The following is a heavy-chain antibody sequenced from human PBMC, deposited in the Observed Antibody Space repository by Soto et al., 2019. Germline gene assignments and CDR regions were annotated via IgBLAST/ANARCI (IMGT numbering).Heavy chain of an antibody. J-gene: IGHJ4*02. CDR3: AKLDSSGWYRPIDY. D-gene: IGHD6-19*01. CDR1: GFTFSNYA. V-gene: IGHV3-23*01. Sequence: PGGSLRLSCAASGFTFSNYAMTWVRQTPGKGLEWVSVISGGGGSTFYLDSVRGRFTISRDDSKSTLYLQMDSLTADDAALYYCAKLDSSGWYRPIDYWGQGTLVTVSS. CDR2: ISGGGGST.